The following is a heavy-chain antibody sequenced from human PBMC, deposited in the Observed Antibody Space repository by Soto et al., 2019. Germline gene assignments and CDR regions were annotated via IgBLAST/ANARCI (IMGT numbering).Heavy chain of an antibody. D-gene: IGHD1-26*01. CDR1: GYSFTSNC. CDR2: IHPGDSDT. V-gene: IGHV5-51*01. CDR3: AKWPVGASRNWFDP. Sequence: PGESLKISCKGSGYSFTSNCIGWVRQMPGKGLEWMGIIHPGDSDTRYSPSFQGQVTISADKSISTAYLQWSSLKASDTAMYYCAKWPVGASRNWFDPWGQGALVTVSS. J-gene: IGHJ5*02.